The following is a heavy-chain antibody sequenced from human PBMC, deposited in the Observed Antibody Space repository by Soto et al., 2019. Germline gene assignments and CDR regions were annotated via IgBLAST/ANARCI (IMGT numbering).Heavy chain of an antibody. Sequence: SETLSLTCAVSGYSISSGYYWCWSRRPPGKGLEWIGSIYHSGSTYYNPSLKSRVAISVDTSKNQFSLKLSSVTAADTAVYYCARAISAVYYYYGMDVWGQGTTVTVSS. D-gene: IGHD2-21*01. CDR3: ARAISAVYYYYGMDV. J-gene: IGHJ6*02. CDR1: GYSISSGYY. V-gene: IGHV4-38-2*01. CDR2: IYHSGST.